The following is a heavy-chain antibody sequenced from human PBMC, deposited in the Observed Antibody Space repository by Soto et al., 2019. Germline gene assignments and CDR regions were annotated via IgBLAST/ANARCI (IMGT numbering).Heavy chain of an antibody. CDR2: INPNSGGT. CDR1: GYTFTGYY. J-gene: IGHJ1*01. CDR3: AREDYGDEEYFQH. Sequence: QVQLVQSGAEVKKPGASVKVSCKASGYTFTGYYMHWVRQAPGQGLEWMGWINPNSGGTNYAQKFQGWVTMTRDTSLSTAYMELSRLRSDDTAVYYCAREDYGDEEYFQHWGQGTLVTVSS. D-gene: IGHD4-17*01. V-gene: IGHV1-2*04.